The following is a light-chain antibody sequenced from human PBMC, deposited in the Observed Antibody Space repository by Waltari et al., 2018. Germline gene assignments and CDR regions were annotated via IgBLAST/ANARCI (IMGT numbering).Light chain of an antibody. J-gene: IGLJ3*02. CDR2: DDT. Sequence: QSVLMQPPSVSGAPGQRVTIPCSGSRSNIGSNHAIHWYQQLPGTAPKLLIYDDTMRPSGIPDRFSGAKSATSASLAITGLQAEDEADYYGQSYDSGLSAPVFGGGTKLTVL. CDR3: QSYDSGLSAPV. CDR1: RSNIGSNHA. V-gene: IGLV1-40*01.